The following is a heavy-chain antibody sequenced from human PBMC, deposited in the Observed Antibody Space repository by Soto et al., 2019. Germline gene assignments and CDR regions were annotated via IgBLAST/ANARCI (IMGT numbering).Heavy chain of an antibody. D-gene: IGHD6-13*01. Sequence: DVQLVQSGGGLVHPGGSLRLSCVASGFTFSNSDMHWVRQRTGKGLEWVSTIGAGGDPYYSDSVRGRFTISRNKAKDTLYLQMNSLRVGDTAVYYCARQHIYYFGMDVWRQGTTVTVSS. CDR1: GFTFSNSD. CDR3: ARQHIYYFGMDV. J-gene: IGHJ6*02. CDR2: IGAGGDP. V-gene: IGHV3-13*04.